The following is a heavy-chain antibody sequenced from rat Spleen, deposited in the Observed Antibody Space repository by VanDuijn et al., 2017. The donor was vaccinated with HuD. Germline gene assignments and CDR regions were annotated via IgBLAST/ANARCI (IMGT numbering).Heavy chain of an antibody. V-gene: IGHV5-7*01. CDR1: GFTFSDYN. Sequence: EVQLVESGGGLVQPGRSLKLSCAASGFTFSDYNMAWVRQAPKKGLEWVATISYDGSSTYYRDSVKGRFTISRDNAKNTQSLQMDSLRSEDTAIYYCTRGYVMDAWGQGASVTVSS. CDR3: TRGYVMDA. J-gene: IGHJ4*01. CDR2: ISYDGSST.